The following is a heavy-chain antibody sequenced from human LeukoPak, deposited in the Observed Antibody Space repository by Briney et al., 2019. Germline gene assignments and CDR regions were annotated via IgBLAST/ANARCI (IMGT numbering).Heavy chain of an antibody. J-gene: IGHJ3*02. Sequence: TGGSLRLSCAASGFTFDDYAMHWVRHAPGKGLEWVSGISWNSGSIGYADSVKGRFTISRDNAKNSLYLQMNSLRAEDTALYYCAKDNDSSGSDAFDIWGQGTMDTVSS. CDR3: AKDNDSSGSDAFDI. V-gene: IGHV3-9*01. CDR2: ISWNSGSI. CDR1: GFTFDDYA. D-gene: IGHD3-22*01.